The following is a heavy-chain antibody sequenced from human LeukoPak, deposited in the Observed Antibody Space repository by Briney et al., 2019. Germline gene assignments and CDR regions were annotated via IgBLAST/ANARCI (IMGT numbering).Heavy chain of an antibody. CDR3: ARVSVGYYYDSSGHDAFDI. J-gene: IGHJ3*02. D-gene: IGHD3-22*01. V-gene: IGHV3-7*01. CDR2: IKQDGSEK. Sequence: GSLRLSCAASGFTFSSYWMSWVRQAPGKGLEWVANIKQDGSEKYYVDSVKGRFTISRDNAKNSLYLQMNSLRAEDTAVYYCARVSVGYYYDSSGHDAFDIWGQGTMVTVSS. CDR1: GFTFSSYW.